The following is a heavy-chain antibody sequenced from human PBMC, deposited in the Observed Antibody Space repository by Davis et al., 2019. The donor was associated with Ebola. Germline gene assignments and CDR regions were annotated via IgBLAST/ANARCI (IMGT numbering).Heavy chain of an antibody. V-gene: IGHV1-18*01. CDR2: ISAYNGNT. CDR1: GYTFTSYG. CDR3: ARDKYVSSYYYGMDV. Sequence: ASVKVSCKASGYTFTSYGISWVRQAPGQGLEWMGWISAYNGNTNYAQKLQGRVTMTSDTSTTTVYMELSSLRSEDTAVYYCARDKYVSSYYYGMDVWGQGTTVTVSS. D-gene: IGHD3-16*02. J-gene: IGHJ6*02.